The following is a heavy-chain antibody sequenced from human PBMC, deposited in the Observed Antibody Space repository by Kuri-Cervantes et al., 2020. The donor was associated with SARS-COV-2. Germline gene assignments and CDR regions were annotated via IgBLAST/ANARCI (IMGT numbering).Heavy chain of an antibody. D-gene: IGHD3-10*01. CDR3: ARHDDGSGSYQPGGYYYYGMDV. J-gene: IGHJ6*02. CDR1: GFNFSSYS. V-gene: IGHV3-21*01. CDR2: ISSSSSYI. Sequence: GESLKISCAASGFNFSSYSMNWVRQAPGKGLEWVSSISSSSSYIYYADSVKGRFTISRDKAKNSLYLQMNSLRAEDKAVYYCARHDDGSGSYQPGGYYYYGMDVWGQGTTVTVSS.